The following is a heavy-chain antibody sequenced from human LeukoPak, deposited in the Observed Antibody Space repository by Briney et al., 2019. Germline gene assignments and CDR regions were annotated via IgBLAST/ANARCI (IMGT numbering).Heavy chain of an antibody. Sequence: SETLSLTCAVYGGSFSGYYWSWIRQPPGKGREWIGEISHSGSTNYNPSLKSRVTISVDTSKNQFSLKLSSVTAADTAVYYCARVSYDFWSGYSTQFDYWGQGTLVTVSS. CDR3: ARVSYDFWSGYSTQFDY. CDR1: GGSFSGYY. J-gene: IGHJ4*02. CDR2: ISHSGST. D-gene: IGHD3-3*01. V-gene: IGHV4-34*01.